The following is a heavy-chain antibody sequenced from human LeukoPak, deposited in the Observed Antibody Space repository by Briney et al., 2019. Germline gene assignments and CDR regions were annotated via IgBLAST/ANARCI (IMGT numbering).Heavy chain of an antibody. CDR2: ISSSGSTI. D-gene: IGHD7-27*01. V-gene: IGHV3-48*03. J-gene: IGHJ4*02. Sequence: GGSLRLSCAASGFTFSSYEMNWVRQAPGKGLEWVSYISSSGSTIFYADSVKGRFTISRDNAKNSLYLQMNSLRAEDTAVYYCAAWYWGRFDYWGQGTLVTVSS. CDR3: AAWYWGRFDY. CDR1: GFTFSSYE.